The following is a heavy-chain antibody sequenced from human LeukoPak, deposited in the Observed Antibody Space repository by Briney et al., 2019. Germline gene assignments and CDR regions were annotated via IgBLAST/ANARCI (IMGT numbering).Heavy chain of an antibody. CDR2: IYYSGTT. D-gene: IGHD2-2*01. Sequence: SETLSLTCTVSGGSVSSGRYYWSWIRQPPGKGLECIGYIYYSGTTSYTPSLKSRVTMSVDTANNQFSPKLSSVTAADTAVYYCARRKRSGCSSTSCLLNWFDPWGQGTLVTVSS. J-gene: IGHJ5*02. CDR3: ARRKRSGCSSTSCLLNWFDP. CDR1: GGSVSSGRYY. V-gene: IGHV4-61*01.